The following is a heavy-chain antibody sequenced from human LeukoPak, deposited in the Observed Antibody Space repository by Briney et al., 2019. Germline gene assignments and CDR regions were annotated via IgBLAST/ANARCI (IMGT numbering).Heavy chain of an antibody. Sequence: GGSLRLSCAASGFTFSSYGMHWVRQAPAKGLEWVAFIRYEGSNKYYADSVKGRFTISRDNSKNTLYLQMNSLRAEDTAVYYCAKGWNYYGSGSYYPLDDFDYWGQGTLVTVSS. CDR3: AKGWNYYGSGSYYPLDDFDY. D-gene: IGHD3-10*01. V-gene: IGHV3-30*02. CDR1: GFTFSSYG. J-gene: IGHJ4*02. CDR2: IRYEGSNK.